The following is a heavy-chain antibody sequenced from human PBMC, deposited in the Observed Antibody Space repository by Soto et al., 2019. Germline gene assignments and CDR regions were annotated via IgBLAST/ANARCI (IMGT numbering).Heavy chain of an antibody. D-gene: IGHD5-12*01. V-gene: IGHV4-61*01. CDR3: ARDGDGYNH. CDR1: GGSVSSGSYY. Sequence: QVQLQESGPGLVKPSETLSLTCSVSGGSVSSGSYYWSWIRQPPGKGLEWVGYVYSSGGTSYNPSPKSRVTTSLYTSKTQFSLNLSSVTAADTAVYYCARDGDGYNHWGQGTLGTVSS. J-gene: IGHJ4*02. CDR2: VYSSGGT.